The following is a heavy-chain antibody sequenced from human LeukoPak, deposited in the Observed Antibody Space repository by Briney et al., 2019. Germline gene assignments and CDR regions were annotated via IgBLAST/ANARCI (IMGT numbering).Heavy chain of an antibody. V-gene: IGHV4-59*02. D-gene: IGHD7-27*01. CDR2: IYHTGST. CDR3: ASRKLGNDY. J-gene: IGHJ4*02. Sequence: SETLSLTCTVSGGSVSDYYWSWIRQSPGKGLEWIGYIYHTGSTSYSPSLKSRATISADTSQNQFSLKLSSVTAADTAVYYCASRKLGNDYWGQGTLVTVSS. CDR1: GGSVSDYY.